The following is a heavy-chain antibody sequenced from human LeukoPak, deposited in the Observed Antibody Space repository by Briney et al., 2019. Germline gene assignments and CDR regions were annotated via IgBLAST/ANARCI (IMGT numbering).Heavy chain of an antibody. Sequence: GGSLRLSCAASGFTFSSYSMNWVRQAPGKGLEWVSSISSSSSYIYYADSVEGRFTISRDNAKNSLYLQMNSLRAEDTAVYYCARIPGIAAAGTDYWGQGTLVTVSS. CDR3: ARIPGIAAAGTDY. CDR2: ISSSSSYI. V-gene: IGHV3-21*01. J-gene: IGHJ4*02. D-gene: IGHD6-13*01. CDR1: GFTFSSYS.